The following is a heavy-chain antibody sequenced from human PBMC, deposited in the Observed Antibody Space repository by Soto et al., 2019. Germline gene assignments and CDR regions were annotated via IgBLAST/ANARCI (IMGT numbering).Heavy chain of an antibody. CDR1: GFTFSSYA. Sequence: GGSLRLSCAASGFTFSSYAMSWVRQAPGKGLEWVSAISGSGGSTYYTDSVKGRFTISRDNSKNTLYLQMNSLRAEDTAVYYCAKDQALRYFDWLLVNYGMDVWGQGTTVTVSS. J-gene: IGHJ6*02. D-gene: IGHD3-9*01. CDR2: ISGSGGST. CDR3: AKDQALRYFDWLLVNYGMDV. V-gene: IGHV3-23*01.